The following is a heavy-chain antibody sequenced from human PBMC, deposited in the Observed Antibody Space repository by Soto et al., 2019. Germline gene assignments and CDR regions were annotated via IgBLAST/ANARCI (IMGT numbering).Heavy chain of an antibody. V-gene: IGHV4-30-4*01. CDR3: ARSTVTTKPDWFDP. J-gene: IGHJ5*02. CDR1: GGSISSGDYY. D-gene: IGHD4-17*01. Sequence: PSETLSLTCTVSGGSISSGDYYWSWIRQPPGKGLEWIGYIYYSGSTYYNPSLKSRVTISVDTSKNQFSLKLSSVTAADTAVYYCARSTVTTKPDWFDPWGQGTLVTVSS. CDR2: IYYSGST.